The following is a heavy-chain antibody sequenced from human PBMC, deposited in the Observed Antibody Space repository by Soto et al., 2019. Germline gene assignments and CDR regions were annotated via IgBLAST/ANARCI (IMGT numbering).Heavy chain of an antibody. D-gene: IGHD2-15*01. J-gene: IGHJ5*02. V-gene: IGHV3-23*01. CDR2: ISGSGGST. CDR3: ATDPPEFSYCSGGSCYLRDAYNWFDP. Sequence: GGSLRLSCAASGFTFSSYAMSWVRQAPGKGLEWVSAISGSGGSTYYADSVKGRFTISRDNSKNTLYLQMNSLRAEDTAVYYCATDPPEFSYCSGGSCYLRDAYNWFDPWGQGTLVTVSS. CDR1: GFTFSSYA.